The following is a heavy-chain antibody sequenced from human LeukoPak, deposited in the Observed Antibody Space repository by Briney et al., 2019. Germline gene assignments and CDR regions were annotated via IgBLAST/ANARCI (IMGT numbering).Heavy chain of an antibody. CDR1: GFTFNNCA. D-gene: IGHD6-13*01. CDR3: AKSRAADTTLLFDY. Sequence: GGALRLSCAASGFTFNNCAMSWVRQAPGEGLVGGSAITGSGGDTFYVDSVKGRFTISRDNSKNTLYLRMSSLRAEDTAVYYCAKSRAADTTLLFDYWGQGTLVTVST. CDR2: ITGSGGDT. J-gene: IGHJ4*02. V-gene: IGHV3-23*01.